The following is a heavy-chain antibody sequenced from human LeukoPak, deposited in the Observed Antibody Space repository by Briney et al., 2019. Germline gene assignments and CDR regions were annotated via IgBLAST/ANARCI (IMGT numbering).Heavy chain of an antibody. Sequence: ASVKVSCKASGYTFTSYGISWVRQAPGQGLEWMGWISAYNGNTNYAQKLQGRVTMTTDTSTSTAYMELRSLRSDDTAVYYCARGDYVWGSYRLGWFDPWGQGTLVTVSS. D-gene: IGHD3-16*02. J-gene: IGHJ5*02. V-gene: IGHV1-18*01. CDR1: GYTFTSYG. CDR2: ISAYNGNT. CDR3: ARGDYVWGSYRLGWFDP.